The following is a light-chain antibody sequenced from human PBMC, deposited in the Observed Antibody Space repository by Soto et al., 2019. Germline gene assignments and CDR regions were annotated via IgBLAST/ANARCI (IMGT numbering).Light chain of an antibody. Sequence: EIQMTQSTSSLSASVGDRVTITCQASQDISHYLNWYQQKPGKAPNLLIYHASKLAKGVTSRFSGSGSGTDFSFIITSLQREDLATYYCQQYYGLPPLTFGQGTRLEIK. CDR2: HAS. V-gene: IGKV1-33*01. CDR3: QQYYGLPPLT. J-gene: IGKJ5*01. CDR1: QDISHY.